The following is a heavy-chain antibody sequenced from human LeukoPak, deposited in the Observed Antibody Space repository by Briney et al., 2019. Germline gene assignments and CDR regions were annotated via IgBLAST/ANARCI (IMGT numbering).Heavy chain of an antibody. CDR2: ISGSGGST. V-gene: IGHV3-23*01. CDR1: GFTFSSYA. Sequence: GGSLRLSCAASGFTFSSYAMSWVRQAPGKGLEWVSAISGSGGSTYYADSVKGRFTISRDNAKNSLYLQMNSLRAEDTALYYCAKGYDFWSGYYPTWGQGTLVTVSS. D-gene: IGHD3-3*01. J-gene: IGHJ5*02. CDR3: AKGYDFWSGYYPT.